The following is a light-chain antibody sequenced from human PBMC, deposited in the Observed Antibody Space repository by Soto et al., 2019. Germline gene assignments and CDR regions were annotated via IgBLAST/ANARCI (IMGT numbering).Light chain of an antibody. CDR2: EVS. V-gene: IGLV2-14*01. CDR1: SSDIGGYNY. CDR3: SSYASSITYV. J-gene: IGLJ1*01. Sequence: QSVLAQPASASGSPGQSITISCTGSSSDIGGYNYVSWYQQHPGKVPKLMIYEVSNRPSGVSFRFSGSKSGNTASLTISGLQAEDEADYYCSSYASSITYVFGTGTKVTVL.